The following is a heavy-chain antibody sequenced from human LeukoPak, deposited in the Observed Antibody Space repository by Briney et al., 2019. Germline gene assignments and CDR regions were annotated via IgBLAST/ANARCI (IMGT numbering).Heavy chain of an antibody. D-gene: IGHD2-15*01. CDR1: GGSISSDGYY. Sequence: SQTLSLTCTVSGGSISSDGYYCTWIRQHPGKGLEWIGYINYSGTAYYNPSLESRVTLSVDTSKNQFSLRLSSVTAADTAIYYCARYRDSGGRLAFDIWGQGTMATVSS. V-gene: IGHV4-31*03. CDR2: INYSGTA. J-gene: IGHJ3*02. CDR3: ARYRDSGGRLAFDI.